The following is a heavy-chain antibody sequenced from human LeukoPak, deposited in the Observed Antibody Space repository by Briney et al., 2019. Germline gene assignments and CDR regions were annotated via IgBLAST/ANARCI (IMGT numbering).Heavy chain of an antibody. V-gene: IGHV1-2*02. CDR2: IYPNSGGA. CDR3: ARDKSLADPYFFDF. CDR1: GYTFTGYY. J-gene: IGHJ4*02. Sequence: AAVKVSCKTSGYTFTGYYIHWVRQAPGQGLEWLGWIYPNSGGANYPQKFQGRVTMTRDTSISVAYMDLHSLRSDDTAVYFCARDKSLADPYFFDFWGQGTLVTVSS.